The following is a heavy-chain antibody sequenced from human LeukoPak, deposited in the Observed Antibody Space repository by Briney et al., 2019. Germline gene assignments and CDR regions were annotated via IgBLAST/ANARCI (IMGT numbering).Heavy chain of an antibody. Sequence: GGSLRLSCAASGFTFSSYAMHWVRQAPGKGLEYVSAISSNGGSTYYANSVKGRFTISRDNSKNTLYLQMGSLRAEDMAVYYCARERYYDFWSGQPFDYWGQGTLVTVSS. CDR3: ARERYYDFWSGQPFDY. J-gene: IGHJ4*02. V-gene: IGHV3-64*01. CDR1: GFTFSSYA. D-gene: IGHD3-3*01. CDR2: ISSNGGST.